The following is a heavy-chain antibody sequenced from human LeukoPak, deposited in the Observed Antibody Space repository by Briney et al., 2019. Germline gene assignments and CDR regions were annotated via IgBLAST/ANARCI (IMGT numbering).Heavy chain of an antibody. D-gene: IGHD5-18*01. CDR3: AKTPRGYTPWVDYFDY. J-gene: IGHJ4*02. V-gene: IGHV3-23*01. Sequence: GGSLRLSCAASGFTFSSYAMSWVRQAPGKGLEWVSAISGSGGSTYYADSVKGRFTISRDNSKNTLYLQMNSLRAEDTAVYYCAKTPRGYTPWVDYFDYWGQGTLVTVSS. CDR1: GFTFSSYA. CDR2: ISGSGGST.